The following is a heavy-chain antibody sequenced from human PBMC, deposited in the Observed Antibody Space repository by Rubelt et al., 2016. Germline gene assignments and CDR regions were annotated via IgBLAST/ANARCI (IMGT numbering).Heavy chain of an antibody. CDR2: IISGSSAK. CDR1: GFSFRTYS. J-gene: IGHJ4*02. V-gene: IGHV3-48*04. D-gene: IGHD6-6*01. Sequence: EVQLVESGGGLVQPGGSLRLSCGASGFSFRTYSMNWVRQAPGKGLEWVSYIISGSSAKYYADSVKGRFTISRDNAKNSLYLHMNSLRGEDTAVEYWARVESSIASRSDFWGRGTLVTVSS. CDR3: ARVESSIASRSDF.